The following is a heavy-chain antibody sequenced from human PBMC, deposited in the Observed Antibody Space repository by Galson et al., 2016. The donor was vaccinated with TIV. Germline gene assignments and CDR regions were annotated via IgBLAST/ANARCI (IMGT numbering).Heavy chain of an antibody. Sequence: SETLSLTCSISGGSIGSSSYHWGWIRQPPGKGLEWIGSIYYTGSTNYNPSLKSRVTISVDRSMNQFSLKVLSVTAADTAMYYCARPDPIHYNYAMDVWGPGTAVTVSS. D-gene: IGHD5-24*01. CDR2: IYYTGST. J-gene: IGHJ6*02. CDR3: ARPDPIHYNYAMDV. CDR1: GGSIGSSSYH. V-gene: IGHV4-39*01.